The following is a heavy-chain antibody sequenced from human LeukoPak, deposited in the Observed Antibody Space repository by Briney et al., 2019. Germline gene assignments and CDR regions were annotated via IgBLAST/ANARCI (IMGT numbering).Heavy chain of an antibody. J-gene: IGHJ5*02. CDR3: VRVGSAYGDPLEFDL. CDR2: ISGYSGKT. Sequence: GASVKVSCKASGYSFTKFGISWVRQAPGQGLEWMGWISGYSGKTDSAQKLQDRVTMTIDNSTSTAYLELRSLRSDDTAVYFCVRVGSAYGDPLEFDLWGQGTLVTVSS. D-gene: IGHD2-21*01. CDR1: GYSFTKFG. V-gene: IGHV1-18*01.